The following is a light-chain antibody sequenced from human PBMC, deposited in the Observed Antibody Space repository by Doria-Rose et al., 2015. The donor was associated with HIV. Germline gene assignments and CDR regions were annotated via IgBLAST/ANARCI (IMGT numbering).Light chain of an antibody. CDR3: HQYGTSWT. Sequence: TQSPETLSVSPGGSATLSCRASQSVSTDLAWYQHKPGQAPRLLIWGASTRATGIPDRFSASGSGTDFTLTINRLEPEDFALYYCHQYGTSWTFGQGTKVEI. CDR2: GAS. V-gene: IGKV3-20*01. CDR1: QSVSTD. J-gene: IGKJ1*01.